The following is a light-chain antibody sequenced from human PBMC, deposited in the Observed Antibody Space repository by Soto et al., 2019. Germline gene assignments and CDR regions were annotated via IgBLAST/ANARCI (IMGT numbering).Light chain of an antibody. CDR3: SAWDDSLNGLYV. V-gene: IGLV1-44*01. J-gene: IGLJ1*01. CDR1: SSNIGRSS. CDR2: SND. Sequence: SVLTQAPSASGTPGQRVTISCSGSSSNIGRSSVNWYQHLPGTAPKLLIYSNDRRPSGVPERFSGSKSGTSASLAISGLQSEDEADYYCSAWDDSLNGLYVFGTGTKVTVL.